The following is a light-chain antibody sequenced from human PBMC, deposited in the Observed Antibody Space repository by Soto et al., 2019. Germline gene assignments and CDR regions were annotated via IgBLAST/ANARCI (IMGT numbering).Light chain of an antibody. J-gene: IGKJ2*01. CDR2: AAS. CDR3: QQTFTSPPT. V-gene: IGKV1-39*01. CDR1: RSIGTL. Sequence: DIHMTQSPSSLSASVGDRVTITCRASRSIGTLLHWYQHKPGKAPNLLISAASNLQSGVPSRFTRSGSATDFTLTISNLRPGDFATYFCQQTFTSPPTFGRGTQVEIK.